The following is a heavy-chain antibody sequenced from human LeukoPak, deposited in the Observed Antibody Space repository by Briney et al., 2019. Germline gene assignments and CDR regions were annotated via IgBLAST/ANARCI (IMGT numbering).Heavy chain of an antibody. CDR2: INTNTGNP. CDR1: GYTFTSYA. CDR3: ARASVYYDFWSGSVLYYYYYMDV. D-gene: IGHD3-3*01. V-gene: IGHV7-4-1*02. Sequence: ASVKVSCKASGYTFTSYAMNWVRQAPGQGLEWMGWINTNTGNPTYAQGFTGRFVFSLDTSVSTAYLQISGLKAEDTAVYYCARASVYYDFWSGSVLYYYYYMDVWGKGTTVTVSS. J-gene: IGHJ6*03.